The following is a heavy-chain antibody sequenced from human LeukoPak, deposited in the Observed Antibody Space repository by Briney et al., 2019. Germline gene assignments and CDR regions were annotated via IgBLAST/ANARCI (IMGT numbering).Heavy chain of an antibody. CDR2: ISYDGSNK. CDR3: AKETLYSSSWHKAYYYYGMDV. V-gene: IGHV3-30*18. Sequence: GGSLRLSCAASGFTFSSYGMHWVRQAPGKGLEWVAVISYDGSNKYYADSVKGRFTISRDNSKNTLYLQMNSLRAEDTAVYYCAKETLYSSSWHKAYYYYGMDVWGQGTTVTVSS. J-gene: IGHJ6*02. CDR1: GFTFSSYG. D-gene: IGHD6-13*01.